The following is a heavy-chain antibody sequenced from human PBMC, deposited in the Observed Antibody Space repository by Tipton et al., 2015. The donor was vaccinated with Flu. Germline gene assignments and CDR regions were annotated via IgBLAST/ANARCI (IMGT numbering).Heavy chain of an antibody. CDR3: ARGSGSGTYVIFDY. V-gene: IGHV4-39*07. CDR2: IYYSGTT. J-gene: IGHJ4*02. Sequence: TLSLTCTVSGGSISRSHYSWGWIRQPPGKGLEWIGNIYYSGTTYYNPSLKSRVTMSIDTSKNQFSLKLSSVTAADTAVYYCARGSGSGTYVIFDYWGQGILVTVSS. D-gene: IGHD3-10*01. CDR1: GGSISRSHYS.